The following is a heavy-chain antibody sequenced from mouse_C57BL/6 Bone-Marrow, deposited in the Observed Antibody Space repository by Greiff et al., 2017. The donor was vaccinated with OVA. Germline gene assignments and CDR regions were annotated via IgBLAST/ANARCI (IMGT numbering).Heavy chain of an antibody. Sequence: VQLQQPGAELVRPGTSVKLSCKASGYTFTSYWMHWVKQRPGQGLEWIGVIDPSDSYTNYNQKFKGKATLTVDTSSSTAYMQLSSLTSEDSAVYYCAFTTVVDYWGQGTTLTVSS. D-gene: IGHD1-1*01. CDR2: IDPSDSYT. CDR3: AFTTVVDY. V-gene: IGHV1-59*01. CDR1: GYTFTSYW. J-gene: IGHJ2*01.